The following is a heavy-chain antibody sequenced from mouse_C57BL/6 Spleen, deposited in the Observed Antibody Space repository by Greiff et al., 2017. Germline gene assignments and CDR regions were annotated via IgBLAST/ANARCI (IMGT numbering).Heavy chain of an antibody. Sequence: DVQLQESGPGLVKPSQSLSLTCSVTGYSITSGYYWNWIRQFPGNKLEWMGYISYDGSNNYNPSLKNRISITRDTSKNQFFLKLNSVTTEDTATYYCAREGPSSYYFDYWGQGTTLTVSS. CDR2: ISYDGSN. CDR1: GYSITSGYY. J-gene: IGHJ2*01. V-gene: IGHV3-6*01. CDR3: AREGPSSYYFDY. D-gene: IGHD1-1*01.